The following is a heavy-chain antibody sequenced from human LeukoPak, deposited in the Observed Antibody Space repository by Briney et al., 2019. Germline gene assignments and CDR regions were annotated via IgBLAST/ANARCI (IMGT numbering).Heavy chain of an antibody. CDR1: GFTFSSHW. D-gene: IGHD6-19*01. J-gene: IGHJ4*02. V-gene: IGHV3-74*01. Sequence: GGSLRLSCAASGFTFSSHWMHWVRQAPKEVLVWVTRISSDGSSTSYADSVKGRLTISRDNAKNTLYLQMSSLRAEDTAMYYCARISLSGWVNDHWGQGTLVTVSS. CDR3: ARISLSGWVNDH. CDR2: ISSDGSST.